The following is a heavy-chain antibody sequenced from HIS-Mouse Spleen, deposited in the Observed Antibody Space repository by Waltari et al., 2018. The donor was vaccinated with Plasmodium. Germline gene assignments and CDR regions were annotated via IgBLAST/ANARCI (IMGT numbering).Heavy chain of an antibody. CDR2: ICSSGSTI. V-gene: IGHV3-11*01. CDR1: GFTFSDYY. J-gene: IGHJ4*02. Sequence: QVQLVESGGGLVKPGGSLRLSCAASGFTFSDYYMSWIRQAPGKGLEWGSYICSSGSTIYYAHSGKGRFTISRDNAKNSLYLQMNSLRAEDTAVYYCARDTYGGSYRDYWGQGTLVTVSS. CDR3: ARDTYGGSYRDY. D-gene: IGHD1-26*01.